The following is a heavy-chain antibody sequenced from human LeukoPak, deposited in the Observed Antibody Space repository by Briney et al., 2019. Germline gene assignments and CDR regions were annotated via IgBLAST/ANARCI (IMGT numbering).Heavy chain of an antibody. CDR3: AKEGLGNGFDY. D-gene: IGHD2-8*01. J-gene: IGHJ4*02. CDR1: GYTFTGYY. CDR2: INPNSGVT. V-gene: IGHV1-2*02. Sequence: ASVKVSCTASGYTFTGYYMHWVRQAPGQGLEWMGWINPNSGVTNYAQRFQGRVTMTRDTSIGTAYMDLSRLTSDDTAVYYCAKEGLGNGFDYWGQGTLVTVSS.